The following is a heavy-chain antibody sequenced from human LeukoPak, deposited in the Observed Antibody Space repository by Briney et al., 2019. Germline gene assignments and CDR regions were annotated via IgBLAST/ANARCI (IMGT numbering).Heavy chain of an antibody. CDR3: ARARTYCSSTSCYGGAFDI. V-gene: IGHV3-48*01. D-gene: IGHD2-2*01. CDR1: GFTFSSYS. Sequence: PGGSLRLSCAASGFTFSSYSMNWLRQAPGKGVEWVSYISSSSSTIYYADSVKGRFTIYRDNAKNSLYLQMNSLRAEDTAVYYCARARTYCSSTSCYGGAFDIWGQGTMVTVSS. J-gene: IGHJ3*02. CDR2: ISSSSSTI.